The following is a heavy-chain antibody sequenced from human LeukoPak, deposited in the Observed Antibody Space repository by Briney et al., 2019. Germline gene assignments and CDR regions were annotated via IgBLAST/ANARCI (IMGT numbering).Heavy chain of an antibody. V-gene: IGHV3-64*01. CDR1: GFTFSSYA. J-gene: IGHJ4*02. CDR3: ARDEGRELLRF. CDR2: ISSNGGRT. D-gene: IGHD1-26*01. Sequence: PGGSLRLSCAASGFTFSSYAMHWVRQAPGKGLEYVSAISSNGGRTYYANSVKGRFTISRDNSKNTLYLQVGSLRAEDMAVYYCARDEGRELLRFRGQGTLVTVSS.